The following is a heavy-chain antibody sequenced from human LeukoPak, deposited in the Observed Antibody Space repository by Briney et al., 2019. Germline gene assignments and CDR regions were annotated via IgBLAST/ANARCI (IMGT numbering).Heavy chain of an antibody. CDR3: ARGPSLDY. Sequence: SEILSLTCAVYGGSFSGYYWSWIRQPPGKGLEWIGEINHSGSTNYNPSLKSRVTISVDTSKNQFPLKLSSVTAADTAVYYCARGPSLDYWGQGTLVTVSS. V-gene: IGHV4-34*01. CDR2: INHSGST. CDR1: GGSFSGYY. J-gene: IGHJ4*02.